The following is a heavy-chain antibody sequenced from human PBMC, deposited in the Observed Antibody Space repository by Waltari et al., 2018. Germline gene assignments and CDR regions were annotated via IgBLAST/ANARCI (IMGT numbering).Heavy chain of an antibody. Sequence: EEQLVESGGGLVQPGRSLRLACAASGFPFDDYAMHWVRQVPGKGLEGVSGLNWNAGSIAYGDSVKGRFTISRDNAKNTVFLQMDSLRTEDTALYYCAKGATPMVISFFDLWGRGTQVTVSS. D-gene: IGHD2-15*01. CDR2: LNWNAGSI. V-gene: IGHV3-9*01. CDR3: AKGATPMVISFFDL. J-gene: IGHJ2*01. CDR1: GFPFDDYA.